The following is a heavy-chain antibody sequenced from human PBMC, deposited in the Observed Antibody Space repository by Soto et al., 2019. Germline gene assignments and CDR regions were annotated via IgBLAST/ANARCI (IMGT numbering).Heavy chain of an antibody. Sequence: SETLSLTCTVSGGSISSGDYYWSWIRQPPGKGLEWIGYIYYSGSTYYNPSLKSRVTISVDTSKNQFSLKLSSVTAADTAVYCCARDGRGEYYGSGSYYKTPVFDYWGQGTLVTVSS. CDR3: ARDGRGEYYGSGSYYKTPVFDY. V-gene: IGHV4-30-4*01. D-gene: IGHD3-10*01. CDR2: IYYSGST. J-gene: IGHJ4*02. CDR1: GGSISSGDYY.